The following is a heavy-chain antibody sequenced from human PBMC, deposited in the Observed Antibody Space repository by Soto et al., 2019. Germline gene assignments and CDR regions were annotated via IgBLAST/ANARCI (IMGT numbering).Heavy chain of an antibody. Sequence: GGSLRLSCAASGFTFSIYGMHWVRQAPGKGLEWVAVISYDGSNKYYADSVKGRFTISRDNSKNTLYLQMNSLRAEDTAVYYCAKDKDVVATAKKGPFDYWGQGTLVAVSS. CDR1: GFTFSIYG. CDR3: AKDKDVVATAKKGPFDY. D-gene: IGHD5-12*01. CDR2: ISYDGSNK. J-gene: IGHJ4*02. V-gene: IGHV3-30*18.